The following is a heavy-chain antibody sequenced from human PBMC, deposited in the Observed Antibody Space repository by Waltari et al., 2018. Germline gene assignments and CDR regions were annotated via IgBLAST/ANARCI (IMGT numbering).Heavy chain of an antibody. V-gene: IGHV4-38-2*01. CDR3: ARLKRVGYDFWSGYYDY. Sequence: QVQLQESGPGLVKPSETLSLTCAVSGYSISSGYYWGWIRQPPGQGLEWIGSIYHSGGTYYTPSLKSRVTISVDTSKNQFSLKLSSVTAADTAVYYCARLKRVGYDFWSGYYDYWGQGTLVTVSS. CDR2: IYHSGGT. D-gene: IGHD3-3*01. CDR1: GYSISSGYY. J-gene: IGHJ4*02.